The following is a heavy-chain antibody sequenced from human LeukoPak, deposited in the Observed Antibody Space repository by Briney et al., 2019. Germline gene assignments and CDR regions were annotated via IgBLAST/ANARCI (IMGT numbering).Heavy chain of an antibody. CDR2: IYYSGST. V-gene: IGHV4-59*01. CDR3: ARAVVVAATVKWFDP. Sequence: SETLSLTCTVSGGSISGYYWSWIRQSPGKGLEWIGYIYYSGSTNYNPSLKSRVTMSVDTSKNHFSLRVSSVTAADTAVYYCARAVVVAATVKWFDPWGQGTLVTVSS. J-gene: IGHJ5*02. D-gene: IGHD2-15*01. CDR1: GGSISGYY.